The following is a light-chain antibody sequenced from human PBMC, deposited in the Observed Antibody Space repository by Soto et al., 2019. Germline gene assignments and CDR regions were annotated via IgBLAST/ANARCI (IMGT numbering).Light chain of an antibody. J-gene: IGLJ2*01. CDR1: NSDIGSYNL. CDR3: CSYGGNAFFAI. Sequence: QSALTQPASVSGSPGQSITISCTGTNSDIGSYNLVSWYQQHPGKVLRLMIYEGTKRPSGVSNRFSGSRSGNTASLTISGLQAEDEADYYCCSYGGNAFFAIFGGGTKLTVL. CDR2: EGT. V-gene: IGLV2-23*01.